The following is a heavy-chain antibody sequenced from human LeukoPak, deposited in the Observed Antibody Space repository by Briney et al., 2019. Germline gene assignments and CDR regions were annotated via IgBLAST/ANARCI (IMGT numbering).Heavy chain of an antibody. CDR3: ARVASRTTVVIPYAFDI. V-gene: IGHV4-4*02. D-gene: IGHD4-23*01. CDR1: GGSILSRDW. CDR2: IFHSGAA. J-gene: IGHJ3*02. Sequence: SGTLSLTCAVSGGSILSRDWWTWVRQPPGKGLEWLGDIFHSGAANYNQSLRSRLTLSVDKSENQFSLRLTSVTAADTAVYYCARVASRTTVVIPYAFDIWGQGTMVTVSS.